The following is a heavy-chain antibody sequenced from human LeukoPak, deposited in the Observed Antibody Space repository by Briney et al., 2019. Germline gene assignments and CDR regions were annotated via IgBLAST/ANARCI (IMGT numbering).Heavy chain of an antibody. CDR1: GGSISSGGYS. Sequence: SETLSLTCAVSGGSISSGGYSWSWIRQPPGKGLEWIGYIYHSGSTYYNPSLKSRVTISVDRSMNQFSLKLSSVTAADTAVYYCARGRNYYDSSGYYPDAFDIWGQGTMVTVSS. J-gene: IGHJ3*02. D-gene: IGHD3-22*01. CDR2: IYHSGST. V-gene: IGHV4-30-2*01. CDR3: ARGRNYYDSSGYYPDAFDI.